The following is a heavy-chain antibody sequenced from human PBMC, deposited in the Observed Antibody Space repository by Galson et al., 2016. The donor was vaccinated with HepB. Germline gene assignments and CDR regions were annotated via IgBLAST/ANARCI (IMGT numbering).Heavy chain of an antibody. Sequence: SETLSLTCAVYGGSFSGNYWSWIRQPPGKGLEWIGEITHSGSTIFNPSLESRVTISIDTSQKQFSLKLSSVTAADTAVYYCARGRFYYDSSAHYYQNRHDAFDIWGRGTMVTVSS. CDR3: ARGRFYYDSSAHYYQNRHDAFDI. CDR1: GGSFSGNY. V-gene: IGHV4-34*01. CDR2: ITHSGST. D-gene: IGHD3-22*01. J-gene: IGHJ3*02.